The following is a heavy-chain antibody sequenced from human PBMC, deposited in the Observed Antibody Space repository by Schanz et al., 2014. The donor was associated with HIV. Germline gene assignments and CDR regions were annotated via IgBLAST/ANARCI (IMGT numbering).Heavy chain of an antibody. J-gene: IGHJ4*02. CDR3: AKSTDSSGYYPYYFDY. D-gene: IGHD3-22*01. Sequence: QVQLVESGGGVVQPGRSLRLSCAASGFTFSSYGMHWVRQAPGKGLEWVAVISYDGSNKYYADSVKGRFTISRDNSKNTLYLQMNSLRAEDTAVYYCAKSTDSSGYYPYYFDYWGQGTLVTVSS. CDR2: ISYDGSNK. CDR1: GFTFSSYG. V-gene: IGHV3-30*18.